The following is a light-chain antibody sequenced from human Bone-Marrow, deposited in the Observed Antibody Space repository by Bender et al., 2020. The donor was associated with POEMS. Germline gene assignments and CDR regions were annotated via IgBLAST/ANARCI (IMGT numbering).Light chain of an antibody. J-gene: IGLJ3*02. CDR1: SSDVGDYTA. Sequence: QSALTQPPSASGSPGQSVTISCTGTSSDVGDYTAVSWYQQHPGKAPKLMIYDVSNRPSGVSDRFSASKSGDTASLTISGLQAEDEAHYYCCSYTGSVTVMFGGGTKLTVL. CDR3: CSYTGSVTVM. CDR2: DVS. V-gene: IGLV2-8*01.